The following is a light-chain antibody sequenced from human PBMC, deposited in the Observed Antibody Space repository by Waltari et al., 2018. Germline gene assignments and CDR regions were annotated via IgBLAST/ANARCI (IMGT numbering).Light chain of an antibody. Sequence: DIVLTQSPLSLPVTPGEPASISCRPNQSLLYVNGYSYLDWYLQKPGQSPQLLIYLGSNRASGVPDRFSGSGSGTFFTLKISRVEAEDVGVYYCMQALQTPPWTFGQGTKVEVK. J-gene: IGKJ1*01. CDR3: MQALQTPPWT. CDR2: LGS. CDR1: QSLLYVNGYSY. V-gene: IGKV2-28*01.